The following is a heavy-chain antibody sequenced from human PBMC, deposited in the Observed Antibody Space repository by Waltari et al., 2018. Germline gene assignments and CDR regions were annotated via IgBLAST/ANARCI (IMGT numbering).Heavy chain of an antibody. V-gene: IGHV3-23*01. Sequence: EVHLLESGGGLAQPGGSLRLSCAASGFNFISYAMSWVRQAPGKVLELVSGISASGVITKYADSVKGRFTVSRDNSKNTVFLQLNSLRAEDTAIYYCARHLYSIDYLELGNWGQGTLVTVSS. CDR3: ARHLYSIDYLELGN. D-gene: IGHD3-22*01. CDR2: ISASGVIT. J-gene: IGHJ4*02. CDR1: GFNFISYA.